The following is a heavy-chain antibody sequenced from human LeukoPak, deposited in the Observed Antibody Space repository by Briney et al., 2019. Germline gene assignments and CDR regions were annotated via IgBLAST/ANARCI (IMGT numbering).Heavy chain of an antibody. D-gene: IGHD2-15*01. CDR2: ISWNSAKI. J-gene: IGHJ4*02. V-gene: IGHV3-9*01. CDR1: GFSFSAYG. CDR3: AKDLSDGGGY. Sequence: PGRSLRLSCAASGFSFSAYGMHWVRQTPGKGLEWVAGISWNSAKIGYADSVKGRFSISRDNAKNTLYLLMRSLRTEDTALYYCAKDLSDGGGYWGQGTLVTVSS.